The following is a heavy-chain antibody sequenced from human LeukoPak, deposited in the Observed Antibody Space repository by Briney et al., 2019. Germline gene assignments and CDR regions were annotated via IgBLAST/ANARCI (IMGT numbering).Heavy chain of an antibody. D-gene: IGHD3-9*01. Sequence: PSETLSLTCAVYGGSFSGYYWSCIRQPPGKGLEWIGEINHSGSTNYNPSLKSRVTISVDTSKNQFSLKLSSVTAADTAVYYCARGRGYFDSFDPWGQGTLVTVSS. J-gene: IGHJ5*02. CDR1: GGSFSGYY. CDR3: ARGRGYFDSFDP. CDR2: INHSGST. V-gene: IGHV4-34*01.